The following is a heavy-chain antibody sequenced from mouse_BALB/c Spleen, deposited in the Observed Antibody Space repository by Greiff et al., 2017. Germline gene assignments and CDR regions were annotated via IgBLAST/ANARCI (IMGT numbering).Heavy chain of an antibody. CDR2: ISYSGST. Sequence: ESGPGLVKPSQSLSLTCTVTGYSITSDYAWNWIRQFPGNTLEWMGYISYSGSTSYNPSLKSRISITRDTSKNQFFLQLNSVTTEDTATYYCARSGGNYGAWFAYWGQGTLVTVSA. V-gene: IGHV3-2*02. J-gene: IGHJ3*01. CDR3: ARSGGNYGAWFAY. CDR1: GYSITSDYA. D-gene: IGHD2-1*01.